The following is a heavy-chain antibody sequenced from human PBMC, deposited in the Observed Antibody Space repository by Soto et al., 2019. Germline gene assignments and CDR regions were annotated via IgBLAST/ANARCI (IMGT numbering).Heavy chain of an antibody. CDR2: MNPNSGNT. CDR3: ARDYNWNDFEP. J-gene: IGHJ5*02. V-gene: IGHV1-8*01. Sequence: ASVKVSFKASGGTFTSYDINWVRQATGQGLEWMGWMNPNSGNTGYAQKFQGRVTMTRNTSISTAYMELSSLRSEDTAVYYCARDYNWNDFEPWGQGTLVTVSS. CDR1: GGTFTSYD. D-gene: IGHD1-1*01.